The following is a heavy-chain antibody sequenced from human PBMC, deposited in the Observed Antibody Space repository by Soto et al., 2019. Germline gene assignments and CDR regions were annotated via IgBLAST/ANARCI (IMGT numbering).Heavy chain of an antibody. D-gene: IGHD3-10*01. CDR2: VSGGGDAT. J-gene: IGHJ2*01. V-gene: IGHV3-23*01. Sequence: EVQLLESGGGLVQPGGSLRLSCEGSGFTFINDAMNWVRQAPGKGLEWVSAVSGGGDATFYADSVKGRFTISKDNSKDTVTLHISSLGVDDTAVYYCVRKVLGSTTLPISWYCDLWGRGTLVTVSS. CDR3: VRKVLGSTTLPISWYCDL. CDR1: GFTFINDA.